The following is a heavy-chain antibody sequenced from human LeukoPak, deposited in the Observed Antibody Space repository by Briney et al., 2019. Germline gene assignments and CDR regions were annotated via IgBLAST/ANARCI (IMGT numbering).Heavy chain of an antibody. V-gene: IGHV4-61*02. Sequence: SQTLSLTCTVSGGSISSGGYYWSWIRQHPGKGLEWIGRFYTTGSTDYNPSLKSRVTMSVDTSNNQFSLRLRSVTAADTAVYYCARDSTRALAFDIWGQGAMVTVSS. CDR1: GGSISSGGYY. CDR3: ARDSTRALAFDI. CDR2: FYTTGST. J-gene: IGHJ3*02.